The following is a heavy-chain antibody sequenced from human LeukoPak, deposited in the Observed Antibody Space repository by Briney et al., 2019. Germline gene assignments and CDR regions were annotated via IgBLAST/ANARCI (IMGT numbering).Heavy chain of an antibody. CDR3: ARDHDYGGNSAPGY. Sequence: GGSLRLSCAASGFTFSSYSMNWVRQAPGKGLEWVSYISSSSSTIYYADSVKGRFTISGDNAKNSLYLQMNSLRAEDTAVYYCARDHDYGGNSAPGYWGQGTLVTVSS. CDR1: GFTFSSYS. J-gene: IGHJ4*02. CDR2: ISSSSSTI. D-gene: IGHD4-23*01. V-gene: IGHV3-48*01.